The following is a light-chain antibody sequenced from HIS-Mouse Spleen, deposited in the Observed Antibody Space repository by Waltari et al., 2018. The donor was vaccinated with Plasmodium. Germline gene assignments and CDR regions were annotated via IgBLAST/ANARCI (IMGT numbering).Light chain of an antibody. CDR3: QQYNNWSFT. J-gene: IGKJ3*01. CDR1: QSISSW. V-gene: IGKV1-5*03. Sequence: DIYMTPSTSTLSASVGYSVTHTCRASQSISSWLAWYPQKPGKAPKLLIYKASSLESGVPSRFSGSGSGTEFTLTISSLQSEDFAVYYCQQYNNWSFTFGPGTKVDIK. CDR2: KAS.